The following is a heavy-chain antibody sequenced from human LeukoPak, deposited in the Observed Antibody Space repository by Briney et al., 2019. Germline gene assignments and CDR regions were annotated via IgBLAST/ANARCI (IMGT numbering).Heavy chain of an antibody. D-gene: IGHD5-24*01. CDR3: ARLRDGYNLGSFDC. CDR1: GFTFGAYA. J-gene: IGHJ4*02. V-gene: IGHV3-21*01. Sequence: GGSLRLSCVASGFTFGAYAMNWVRQAPGKGLEWVASISSSGGAIDYSDSVRGRFTISRDDAKNSLYLQMNSLRAEDTAVFYCARLRDGYNLGSFDCWGQGTLVTVSS. CDR2: ISSSGGAI.